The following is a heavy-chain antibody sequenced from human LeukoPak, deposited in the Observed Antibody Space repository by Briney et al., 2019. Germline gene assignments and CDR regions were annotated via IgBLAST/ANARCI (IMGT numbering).Heavy chain of an antibody. Sequence: GGSLRLSCAASGFTFSSYWLHWVRQAPGKGLVWVSRINTDGSSTTYADSVKGRFTISRDNAKNTLYLQMNSLRAEDTAVYYCARVYYDFWSGYTYWGQGTLVTVSS. CDR2: INTDGSST. CDR3: ARVYYDFWSGYTY. V-gene: IGHV3-74*01. J-gene: IGHJ4*02. CDR1: GFTFSSYW. D-gene: IGHD3-3*01.